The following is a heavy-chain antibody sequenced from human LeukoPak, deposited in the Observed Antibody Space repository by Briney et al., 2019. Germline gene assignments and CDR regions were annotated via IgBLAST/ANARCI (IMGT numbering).Heavy chain of an antibody. J-gene: IGHJ4*02. Sequence: SETLSLTCTVSGGSISSYYWSWIRQPPGKGLEWIGYIYYSGSTNYNPSLKSRVTISVDTSKNQFSLKLSSVTAAVTAVYYCARVSRHYDILTGYYQLTFDYWGQGTLVTVSS. CDR3: ARVSRHYDILTGYYQLTFDY. D-gene: IGHD3-9*01. V-gene: IGHV4-59*01. CDR1: GGSISSYY. CDR2: IYYSGST.